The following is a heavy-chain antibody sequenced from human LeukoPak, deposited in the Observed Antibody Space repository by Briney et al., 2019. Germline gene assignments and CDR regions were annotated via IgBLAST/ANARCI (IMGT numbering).Heavy chain of an antibody. V-gene: IGHV4-38-2*01. CDR2: IYHSGSP. CDR1: GYSISSASY. D-gene: IGHD3-3*01. J-gene: IGHJ4*02. Sequence: SETLSLTCAVSGYSISSASYWGWIRQPPGKGLEWIGNIYHSGSPYYNPSLKSRVTISVDTAKNQFSLKLSSVTAADTAVYYCARPISSQGYFGVVIDWGQGTLVTVSS. CDR3: ARPISSQGYFGVVID.